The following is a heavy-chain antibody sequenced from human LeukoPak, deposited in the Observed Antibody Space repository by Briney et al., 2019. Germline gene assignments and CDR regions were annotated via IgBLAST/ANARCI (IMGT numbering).Heavy chain of an antibody. CDR1: GFTYSSYG. CDR3: ALEGVGEY. Sequence: GGSLRLSCAASGFTYSSYGMHWVRQAPGKGLEWVAVIWYGGSNKYYADSVKGRFTISRDNSKNTLYLQMNSLRAEDTAVYYCALEGVGEYWGQGALVTVPS. D-gene: IGHD3-10*01. CDR2: IWYGGSNK. J-gene: IGHJ4*02. V-gene: IGHV3-33*08.